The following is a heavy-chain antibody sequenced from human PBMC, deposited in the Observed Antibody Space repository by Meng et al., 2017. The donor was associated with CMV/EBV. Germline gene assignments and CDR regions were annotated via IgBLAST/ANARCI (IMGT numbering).Heavy chain of an antibody. CDR3: ARGEQWLARIFDY. J-gene: IGHJ4*02. Sequence: GSLRLSCAAYGGSFSGYYWSWIRQPPGKGLEWIGEINHSASTNYNPSPKSRVTISVDTSKNQFSLKLSSVTAAETAVYYCARGEQWLARIFDYWGQGTLVTVSS. CDR2: INHSAST. V-gene: IGHV4-34*01. D-gene: IGHD6-19*01. CDR1: GGSFSGYY.